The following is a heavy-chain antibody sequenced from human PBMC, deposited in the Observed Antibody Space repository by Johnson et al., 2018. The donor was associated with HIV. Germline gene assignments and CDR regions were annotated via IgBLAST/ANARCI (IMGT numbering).Heavy chain of an antibody. V-gene: IGHV3-66*01. CDR2: IYSGGNT. J-gene: IGHJ3*02. D-gene: IGHD4/OR15-4a*01. CDR1: GFTVSSNY. Sequence: VQLVESGGGLVQSGGSLRLSCGASGFTVSSNYMNWVRQAPGKGLEWVSVIYSGGNTYYADSVKGRFTISRDNSKNTLYLQMNSLRVEDTAVYYCAKGRNTYGADVFDIWGQGTMVTVSS. CDR3: AKGRNTYGADVFDI.